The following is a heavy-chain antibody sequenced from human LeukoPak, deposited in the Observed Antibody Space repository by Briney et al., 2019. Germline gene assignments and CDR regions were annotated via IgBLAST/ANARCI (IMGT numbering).Heavy chain of an antibody. CDR1: GFTFSSYA. J-gene: IGHJ1*01. Sequence: PGGSLRLSCAASGFTFSSYAMSWVRQAPGKGLEWVSAISGSSSYIYYADSVKGRFTISRDNAKNSVYLQMNSLRAEDTAVYYCATTLNIATPGHLWGQGTLVPVSS. D-gene: IGHD6-13*01. V-gene: IGHV3-21*01. CDR2: ISGSSSYI. CDR3: ATTLNIATPGHL.